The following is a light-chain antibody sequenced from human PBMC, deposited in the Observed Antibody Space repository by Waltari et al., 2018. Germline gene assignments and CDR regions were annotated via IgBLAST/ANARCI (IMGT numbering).Light chain of an antibody. V-gene: IGKV3-20*01. Sequence: EIALTQSPGTLSLSPGESATLSCRARESVRRALAWYQQRPGQAPRLLIYDASARATGIPDRFSGSGSGTDFSLTISRLEPEDFALYYCQHYRSLPVTFGQGTKVEIK. CDR3: QHYRSLPVT. CDR1: ESVRRA. CDR2: DAS. J-gene: IGKJ1*01.